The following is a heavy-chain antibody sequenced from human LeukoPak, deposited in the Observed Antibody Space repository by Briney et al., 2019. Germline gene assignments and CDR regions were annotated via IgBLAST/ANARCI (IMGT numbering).Heavy chain of an antibody. Sequence: GGSLRLSCAVSGFTFSDYTMNWVRQAPGKGLEWVSNIRSSSSAIYYADSVKGRFTISGDNAKNSLYLQMNSLRDEDTAVYYCATGLPLEYWGQGTLVTVSS. D-gene: IGHD4-11*01. CDR1: GFTFSDYT. V-gene: IGHV3-48*02. CDR2: IRSSSSAI. J-gene: IGHJ4*02. CDR3: ATGLPLEY.